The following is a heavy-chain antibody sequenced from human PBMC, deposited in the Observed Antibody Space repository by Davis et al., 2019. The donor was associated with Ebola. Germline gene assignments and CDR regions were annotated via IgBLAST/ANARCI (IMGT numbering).Heavy chain of an antibody. CDR2: ISGSGGST. CDR1: GFTFSSYA. Sequence: GESLKISCAASGFTFSSYAMSWVRQAPGKGLEWVSAISGSGGSTYYADSVKGRFTISRDNSKNTLYLQMNSLRAEDTAVYYCATQNYYGSGSYYIEYYFDYWGQGTLVTVSS. J-gene: IGHJ4*02. V-gene: IGHV3-23*01. D-gene: IGHD3-10*01. CDR3: ATQNYYGSGSYYIEYYFDY.